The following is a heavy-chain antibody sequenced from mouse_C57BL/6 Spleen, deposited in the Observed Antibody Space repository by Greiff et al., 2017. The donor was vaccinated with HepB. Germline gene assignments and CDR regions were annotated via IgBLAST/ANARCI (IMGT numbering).Heavy chain of an antibody. CDR1: GFNIKDYY. V-gene: IGHV14-1*01. CDR2: IDPEDGDT. D-gene: IGHD1-1*01. J-gene: IGHJ2*01. CDR3: TTYYYGSSDVPSFDY. Sequence: VQLQQSGAELVRPGASVKLSCTASGFNIKDYYMHWVKQRPEQGLEWIGRIDPEDGDTEYAPKFQGKATMTADTSSNTAYLQLSSLTSEDTAVYYCTTYYYGSSDVPSFDYWGQGTTLTVSS.